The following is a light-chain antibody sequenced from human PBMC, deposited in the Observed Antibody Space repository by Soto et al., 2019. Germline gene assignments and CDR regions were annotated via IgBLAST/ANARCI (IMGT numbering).Light chain of an antibody. Sequence: QSVLTQPPSASGSRGQSVTISCTGTSSDVGGYNYVSWYQQHPGKAPKLMIYEVSNRPSGVPDRFSGSKSGNTASLTVSGLQPEDEADYYCSSYAGSNNLGVFGGGTKVTVL. J-gene: IGLJ3*02. V-gene: IGLV2-8*01. CDR1: SSDVGGYNY. CDR2: EVS. CDR3: SSYAGSNNLGV.